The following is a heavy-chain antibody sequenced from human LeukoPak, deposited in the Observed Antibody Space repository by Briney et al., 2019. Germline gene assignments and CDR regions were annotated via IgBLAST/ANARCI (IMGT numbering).Heavy chain of an antibody. Sequence: GGSLRLSCVASGFMFSSYCMTWVRQAPGKGLEWVANIKQDGSEKYYVDSVKGRFTISRANAKNSLYLQMHSLRDEATAGYDCARGYHGDHHWGQGTLVTVSS. V-gene: IGHV3-7*04. D-gene: IGHD3-10*01. J-gene: IGHJ5*02. CDR2: IKQDGSEK. CDR1: GFMFSSYC. CDR3: ARGYHGDHH.